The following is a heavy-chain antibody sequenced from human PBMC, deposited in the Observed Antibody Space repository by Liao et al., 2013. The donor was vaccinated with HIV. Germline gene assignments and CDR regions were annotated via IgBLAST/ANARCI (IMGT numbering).Heavy chain of an antibody. D-gene: IGHD3-16*01. V-gene: IGHV4-39*07. Sequence: QLQVQESGPGLVKPSETLSLTCTVSGGSISSSSYYWGWIRQPPGKGLEWIGSFYYSGSTYYNPSLKSRVTISVDTSMNQFSLRLSSVTAADTAVYYCASVGVKSYGYYFDDWGQGTLVTVSS. CDR2: FYYSGST. CDR3: ASVGVKSYGYYFDD. CDR1: GGSISSSSYY. J-gene: IGHJ4*02.